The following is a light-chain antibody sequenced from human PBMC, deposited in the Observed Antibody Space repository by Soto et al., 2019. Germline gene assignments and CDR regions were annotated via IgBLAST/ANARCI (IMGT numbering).Light chain of an antibody. Sequence: EVVLTQSPGTLSLSPGESATLSCRASQSVISNYLAWYQQKPGQAPRLLIYGVSTRATGIPDRFSGSGCGTDFSHTISRLEPEDFALYYCQQYFTSPLTFGGGTKVEIK. CDR3: QQYFTSPLT. CDR1: QSVISNY. CDR2: GVS. J-gene: IGKJ4*01. V-gene: IGKV3-20*01.